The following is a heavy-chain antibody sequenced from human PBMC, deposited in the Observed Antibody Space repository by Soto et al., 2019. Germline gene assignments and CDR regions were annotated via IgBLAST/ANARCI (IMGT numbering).Heavy chain of an antibody. V-gene: IGHV3-23*01. CDR1: GFTFTNYA. Sequence: PGGSLRLSCAASGFTFTNYAMSWVRQAPGKGLEWVSTIRVSDGSEKYADFVEARFTISRDTYKNTLSLQMNSLRAEDTAVYYCARGPSSLTRFDYWGQGNLVTVS. CDR3: ARGPSSLTRFDY. CDR2: IRVSDGSE. J-gene: IGHJ4*02. D-gene: IGHD2-2*01.